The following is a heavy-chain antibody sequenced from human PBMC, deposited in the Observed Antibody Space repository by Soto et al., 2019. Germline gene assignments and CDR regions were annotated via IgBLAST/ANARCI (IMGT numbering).Heavy chain of an antibody. D-gene: IGHD4-4*01. CDR3: ARGGRASDYSNYVPYYYYYGMDV. J-gene: IGHJ6*02. V-gene: IGHV4-59*01. CDR2: IYYSGST. CDR1: GGSISSYY. Sequence: PSETLSLTCTVSGGSISSYYWSWIRQPPGKGLEWIGYIYYSGSTNYNPSLKSRVTISVDTSKNQFSLKLSSVTAADTAVYYCARGGRASDYSNYVPYYYYYGMDVWGHGTTVTVSS.